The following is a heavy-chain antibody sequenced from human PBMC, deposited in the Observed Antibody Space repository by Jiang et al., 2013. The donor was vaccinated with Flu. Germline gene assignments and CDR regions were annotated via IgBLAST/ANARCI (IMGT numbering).Heavy chain of an antibody. CDR1: GGSISSYY. J-gene: IGHJ4*02. D-gene: IGHD3-3*01. CDR3: ARGVDFWSGYHFDY. Sequence: GSGLVKPSETLSLTCTVSGGSISSYYWSWIRQPPGKGLEWIGYIYYSGSTDYNPSLKSRVTISVDTSKNQFSLKLSSVTAADTAVYYCARGVDFWSGYHFDYWGQGTLVTVSS. CDR2: IYYSGST. V-gene: IGHV4-59*01.